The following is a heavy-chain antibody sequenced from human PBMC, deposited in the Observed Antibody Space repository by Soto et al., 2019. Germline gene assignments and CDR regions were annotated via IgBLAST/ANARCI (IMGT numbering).Heavy chain of an antibody. CDR2: INHSGST. Sequence: SETLCLTCAVYGGSFSGYYWSWIRKPPGKGLEWIGEINHSGSTNYNPSLKSRVTISVDTSKNQFSLKLSSVTAADTAVYYCARRGRGYSYGFHYWGQGTLVTVSS. J-gene: IGHJ4*02. CDR1: GGSFSGYY. D-gene: IGHD5-18*01. V-gene: IGHV4-34*01. CDR3: ARRGRGYSYGFHY.